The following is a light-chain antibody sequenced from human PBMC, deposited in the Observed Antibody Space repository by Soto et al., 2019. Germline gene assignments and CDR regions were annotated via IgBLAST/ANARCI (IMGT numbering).Light chain of an antibody. J-gene: IGKJ2*01. CDR2: GAS. CDR3: QQYNHGPYMYS. Sequence: EIVLTQSPATLSVSPGQSATLSCRTSQSLTNNLAWYQQRPGQAPRLLIYGASTRATGIPARFSGSGSGAEFTLTISNLQSEDFAVYYCQQYNHGPYMYSCGQGTKLEIK. V-gene: IGKV3-15*01. CDR1: QSLTNN.